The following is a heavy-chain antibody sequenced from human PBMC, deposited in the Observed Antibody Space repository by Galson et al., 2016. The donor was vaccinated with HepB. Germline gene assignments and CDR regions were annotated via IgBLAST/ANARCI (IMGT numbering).Heavy chain of an antibody. Sequence: SLRLSCAGSGFIFSSFAMHWVRQAPGKRLLYVSAISGNGAGTYYADSVEGRCSISRDNSNNKLYLQLSSLRVEDTAVYYCVKGIPYSSSEYYYYGTDVWGQGTTVTVSS. D-gene: IGHD6-6*01. CDR1: GFIFSSFA. V-gene: IGHV3-64D*06. CDR2: ISGNGAGT. CDR3: VKGIPYSSSEYYYYGTDV. J-gene: IGHJ6*02.